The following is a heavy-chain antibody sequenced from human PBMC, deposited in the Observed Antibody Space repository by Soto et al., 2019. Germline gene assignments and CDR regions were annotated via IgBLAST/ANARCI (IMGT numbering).Heavy chain of an antibody. V-gene: IGHV1-69*13. D-gene: IGHD3-22*01. CDR3: ARTRIGRGSSGYYHCSGAFDI. J-gene: IGHJ3*02. CDR2: IIPIFGTA. Sequence: SVKVSCKASGGTFSSYAISWVRQAPGEGLEWMGGIIPIFGTANYAQKFQGRVTITADESTSTAYMELSSLRSEDTAVYYCARTRIGRGSSGYYHCSGAFDISRQGTIVHVSS. CDR1: GGTFSSYA.